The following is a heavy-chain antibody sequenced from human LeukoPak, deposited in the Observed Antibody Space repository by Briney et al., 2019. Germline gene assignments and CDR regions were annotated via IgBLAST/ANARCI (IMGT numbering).Heavy chain of an antibody. V-gene: IGHV4-38-2*01. CDR2: VYHSGST. CDR1: GYSISSGYY. J-gene: IGHJ5*02. Sequence: SETLSLTCAVSGYSISSGYYWGWIRQPPGKGLEWIGSVYHSGSTYYNPSLKSRVTISVDTSKNQFSLKQSTVTAASTSPYYCARHGNYYDTSQSDPWGQGTLVSVSS. CDR3: ARHGNYYDTSQSDP. D-gene: IGHD3-22*01.